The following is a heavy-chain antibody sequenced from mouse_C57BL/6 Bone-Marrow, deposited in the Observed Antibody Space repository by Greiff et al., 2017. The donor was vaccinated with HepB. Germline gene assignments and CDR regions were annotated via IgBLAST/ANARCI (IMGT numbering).Heavy chain of an antibody. CDR1: GFTFSSYA. J-gene: IGHJ1*03. D-gene: IGHD2-5*01. Sequence: VQLKESGGGLVKPGGSLKLSCAASGFTFSSYAISWVRQTPEKRLEWVATISDGGSYTYYPDNVKGRFTISRDNAKNNLYLQMSHLKSEDTAMYYGARGGPTIVTTWYFDVWGTGTTVTGSS. CDR2: ISDGGSYT. V-gene: IGHV5-4*01. CDR3: ARGGPTIVTTWYFDV.